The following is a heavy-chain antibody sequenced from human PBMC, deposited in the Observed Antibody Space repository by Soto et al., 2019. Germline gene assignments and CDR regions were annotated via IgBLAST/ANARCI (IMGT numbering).Heavy chain of an antibody. D-gene: IGHD6-6*01. CDR2: IIPIFGTA. V-gene: IGHV1-69*13. CDR3: ASHGLRAARRDYYYYGMDV. Sequence: SVKVSCKASGGTFSSYAISWVRQAPGQGLEWMGGIIPIFGTANYAQKFQGRVTITADESTSTAYMELSSLRSEDTAVYYCASHGLRAARRDYYYYGMDVWGQGTTVTVSS. CDR1: GGTFSSYA. J-gene: IGHJ6*02.